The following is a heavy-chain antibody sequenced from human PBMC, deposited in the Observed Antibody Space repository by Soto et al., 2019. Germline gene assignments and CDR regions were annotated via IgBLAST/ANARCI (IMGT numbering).Heavy chain of an antibody. D-gene: IGHD6-19*01. CDR1: GGSISSYY. CDR3: ARFSGSYYYAMDV. V-gene: IGHV4-59*12. Sequence: SETLSLTYTVSGGSISSYYWSWIRQPPGKGLEWIGYIYYSGSTNYNPSLKSRVTISVDTSKNQFSLQLKSVTAADTALYYCARFSGSYYYAMDVWGQGSTVTVSS. J-gene: IGHJ6*02. CDR2: IYYSGST.